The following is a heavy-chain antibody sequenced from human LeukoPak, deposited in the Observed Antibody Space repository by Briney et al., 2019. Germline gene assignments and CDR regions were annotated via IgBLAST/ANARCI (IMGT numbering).Heavy chain of an antibody. CDR3: ARQGGCSSNSCYSNFDY. J-gene: IGHJ4*02. D-gene: IGHD2-2*01. CDR2: LYYTGST. V-gene: IGHV4-39*01. CDR1: GGSVSSGSYY. Sequence: SETLSLTCTVSGGSVSSGSYYWSWIRQPPGKGLEWIGSLYYTGSTYYNPSLKSRVTISVDTSKNQFSLKLSSVTAADTAVYYCARQGGCSSNSCYSNFDYWGQGTLVTVSS.